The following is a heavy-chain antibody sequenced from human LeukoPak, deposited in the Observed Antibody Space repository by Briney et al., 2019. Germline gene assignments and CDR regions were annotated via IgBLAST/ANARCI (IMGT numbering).Heavy chain of an antibody. CDR3: AKDHYGDYGYYYYYMDV. CDR2: ISGSGGGT. D-gene: IGHD4-17*01. Sequence: GGSLRLSCAASGFTFSSYGMSWVRQAPGKGLEWVSAISGSGGGTYYADSVKGRFTISRDNSKNTLYLQMNSLRAEDTAVYYCAKDHYGDYGYYYYYMDVWGKGTTVTISS. CDR1: GFTFSSYG. V-gene: IGHV3-23*01. J-gene: IGHJ6*03.